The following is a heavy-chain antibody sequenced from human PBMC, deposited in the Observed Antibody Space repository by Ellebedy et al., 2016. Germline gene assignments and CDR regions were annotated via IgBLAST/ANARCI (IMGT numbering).Heavy chain of an antibody. D-gene: IGHD2-2*01. J-gene: IGHJ4*02. CDR2: INHSGST. CDR3: ARGQYQLLH. CDR1: GGSFSGYY. V-gene: IGHV4-34*01. Sequence: GSLRLXCAVYGGSFSGYYWSWIRQPPGKGLEWIGEINHSGSTNYNPSLKSRVTISVDTSKNQFSLKLSSVTAADTAVYYCARGQYQLLHWGQGTLVTVSS.